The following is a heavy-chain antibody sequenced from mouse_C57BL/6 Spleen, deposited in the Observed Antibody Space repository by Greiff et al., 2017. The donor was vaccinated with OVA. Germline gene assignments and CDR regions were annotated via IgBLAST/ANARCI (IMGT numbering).Heavy chain of an antibody. J-gene: IGHJ2*01. Sequence: QVQLQQSGAELASPGASVKLSCKASGYTFTSYGISWVKQRTGQGLEWIGEIYPRSGNTYYNEKFKGKATLTADKSSSTAYMELRSLTSEDSAVYFCARDDYDALYYFDYWGQGTTLTVSS. CDR3: ARDDYDALYYFDY. CDR2: IYPRSGNT. D-gene: IGHD2-4*01. V-gene: IGHV1-81*01. CDR1: GYTFTSYG.